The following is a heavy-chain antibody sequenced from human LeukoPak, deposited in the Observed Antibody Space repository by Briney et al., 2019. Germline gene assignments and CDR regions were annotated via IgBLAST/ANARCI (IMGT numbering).Heavy chain of an antibody. CDR2: IYYSGST. CDR1: GGSISSSSYY. CDR3: AREGLTKGLNWFDP. V-gene: IGHV4-39*07. Sequence: PSETLSLTCTVSGGSISSSSYYWGWIRQPPGKGLEWIGSIYYSGSTYYNPSLKSRVTISVDTSKNQFSLKLSSVTAADTAVYYCAREGLTKGLNWFDPWGQGTLVTVSS. D-gene: IGHD3-9*01. J-gene: IGHJ5*02.